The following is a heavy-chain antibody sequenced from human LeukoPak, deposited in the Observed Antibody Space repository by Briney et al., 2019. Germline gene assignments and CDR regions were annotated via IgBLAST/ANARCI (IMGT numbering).Heavy chain of an antibody. CDR2: IIPIFGTA. V-gene: IGHV1-69*05. D-gene: IGHD1-14*01. Sequence: ASVKVSCKASGGTFSSYAISWVRQAPGQGLEWMGGIIPIFGTANYAQKFQGRVTITRDTSASTAYMELSSLRSEDTAVYYCARPQTQTGRYYYYYGMDVWGQGTTVTVSS. CDR1: GGTFSSYA. J-gene: IGHJ6*02. CDR3: ARPQTQTGRYYYYYGMDV.